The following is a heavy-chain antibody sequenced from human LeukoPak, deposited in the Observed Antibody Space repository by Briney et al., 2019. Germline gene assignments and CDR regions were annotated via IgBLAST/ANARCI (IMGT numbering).Heavy chain of an antibody. CDR3: ARGVIAAGGNDFDY. J-gene: IGHJ4*02. D-gene: IGHD6-13*01. CDR1: GFTFSSYE. V-gene: IGHV3-48*03. Sequence: PGGSLRLSCAASGFTFSSYEMNWVRQAPGKGLEWVSYISSSGSTIYYADSVKGRFTISRDSAKNSLYLQMNSLRAEDTAVYYCARGVIAAGGNDFDYWGQGTLVTVSS. CDR2: ISSSGSTI.